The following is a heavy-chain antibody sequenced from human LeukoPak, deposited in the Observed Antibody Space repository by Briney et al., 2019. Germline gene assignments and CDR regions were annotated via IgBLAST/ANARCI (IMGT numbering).Heavy chain of an antibody. CDR1: GFTFSSYA. V-gene: IGHV3-23*01. CDR2: IRGSGGST. Sequence: GGSLRLSCAASGFTFSSYAMSWVRQAPGKGLEWVSAIRGSGGSTYYADSVKGRFTISRDNSKNTLYLQMNSLRAEDTAVYYCAKGSHSYYDFWSGYYKIAVYFDYWGQGTLVTVSS. D-gene: IGHD3-3*01. J-gene: IGHJ4*02. CDR3: AKGSHSYYDFWSGYYKIAVYFDY.